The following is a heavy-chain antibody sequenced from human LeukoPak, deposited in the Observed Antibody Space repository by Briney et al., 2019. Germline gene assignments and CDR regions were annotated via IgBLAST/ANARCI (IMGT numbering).Heavy chain of an antibody. J-gene: IGHJ5*02. CDR1: GGTFSSYA. CDR3: AREQQLVLGENWFDP. Sequence: ASVKVSCKASGGTFSSYAISWVRRAPGQGLEWMGGIIPIFGTANYAQKFQGRVTITADESTSTAYMELSSLRSEDTAVYYCAREQQLVLGENWFDPWGQGTLVTVSS. D-gene: IGHD6-6*01. CDR2: IIPIFGTA. V-gene: IGHV1-69*13.